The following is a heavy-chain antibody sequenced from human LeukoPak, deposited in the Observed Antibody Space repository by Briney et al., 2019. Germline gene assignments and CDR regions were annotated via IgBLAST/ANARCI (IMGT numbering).Heavy chain of an antibody. CDR1: GFTFSSYW. J-gene: IGHJ3*02. Sequence: GSLRLSCAASGFTFSSYWMSWVRQAPGKGLEWVANIKQDGSEKYYVDSVKGRFTISRDNAKNSLYLQMNSLRAEDTAVYYCARVGYSSGWYRGDAFDIWGQGTMVTVSS. CDR2: IKQDGSEK. CDR3: ARVGYSSGWYRGDAFDI. V-gene: IGHV3-7*01. D-gene: IGHD6-19*01.